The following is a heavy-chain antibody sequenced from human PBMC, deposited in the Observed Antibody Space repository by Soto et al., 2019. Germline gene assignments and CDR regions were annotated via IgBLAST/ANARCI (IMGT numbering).Heavy chain of an antibody. V-gene: IGHV6-1*01. CDR1: GDSVSSNSAA. D-gene: IGHD3-10*01. CDR2: TYYRSKWYN. CDR3: ARDRAMVRGVPYYYGMDV. J-gene: IGHJ6*02. Sequence: SQTLSLTCAISGDSVSSNSAAWNWIRQSPSRGLEWLGRTYYRSKWYNDYAVSVKSRITINPDTSKNHFSLQLTSVNPEDTAVYYCARDRAMVRGVPYYYGMDVWGQGTTVTVSS.